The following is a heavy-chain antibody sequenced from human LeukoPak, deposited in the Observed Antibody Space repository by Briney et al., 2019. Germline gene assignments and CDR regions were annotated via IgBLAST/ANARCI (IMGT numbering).Heavy chain of an antibody. CDR2: MSAYNGNT. D-gene: IGHD2-15*01. CDR3: ARASYCSDGSCYSDY. CDR1: GYTFTSYS. J-gene: IGHJ4*02. V-gene: IGHV1-18*01. Sequence: ASVKVSCKASGYTFTSYSIGWVRQAPGQGPEWMGWMSAYNGNTIYAQKVKGRVTMTTDTSTSTAYMELRNLKSDDTAVYYCARASYCSDGSCYSDYWGQGTLVTVSS.